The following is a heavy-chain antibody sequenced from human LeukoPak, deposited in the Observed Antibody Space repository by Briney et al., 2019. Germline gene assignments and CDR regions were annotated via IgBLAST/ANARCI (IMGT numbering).Heavy chain of an antibody. Sequence: KPSETLSLTCTVSGGSISSSSYYWGWIRQPPGKGLEWIGSIYYSGSTYYNPSLKSRVTISVDTSKNQFSLKLSSVTAADTAVYYCARRYDILTGTDYWGQGTLVTVSS. CDR3: ARRYDILTGTDY. CDR2: IYYSGST. CDR1: GGSISSSSYY. D-gene: IGHD3-9*01. J-gene: IGHJ4*02. V-gene: IGHV4-39*01.